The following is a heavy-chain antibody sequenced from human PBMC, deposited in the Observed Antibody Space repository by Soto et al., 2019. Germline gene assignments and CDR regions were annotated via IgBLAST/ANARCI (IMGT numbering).Heavy chain of an antibody. CDR1: GDTFSSYA. CDR2: VIPVLGTT. V-gene: IGHV1-69*08. D-gene: IGHD2-21*02. Sequence: QVQLVQSGAEVKKPGSSVKVSCRASGDTFSSYAVNWVRQAPGRGLEWMGRVIPVLGTTDYAQKFRGRVTITADKSRTTVYMELSSLRSDDTAVYYCARGRYCGYDFYNKHCSGMDVWGQGNTVTLAS. J-gene: IGHJ6*02. CDR3: ARGRYCGYDFYNKHCSGMDV.